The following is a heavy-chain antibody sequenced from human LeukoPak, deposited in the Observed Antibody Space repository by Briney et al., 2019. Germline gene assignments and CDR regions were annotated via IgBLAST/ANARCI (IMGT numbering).Heavy chain of an antibody. CDR1: GVCVSSRSNY. CDR2: ISYSGST. CDR3: ARSHSSSWYFDY. J-gene: IGHJ4*02. V-gene: IGHV4-39*01. D-gene: IGHD6-13*01. Sequence: ETLSLTCTVSGVCVSSRSNYWGWPRQHPGKGLEWIGSISYSGSTYYNPSLESRVTISVDRSKNQFSLKLSSVTAADTAVYYCARSHSSSWYFDYWGQGTLVTVSS.